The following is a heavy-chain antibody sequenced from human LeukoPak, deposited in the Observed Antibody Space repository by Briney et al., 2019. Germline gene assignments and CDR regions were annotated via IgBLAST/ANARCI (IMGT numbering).Heavy chain of an antibody. CDR1: GFTFSSYS. V-gene: IGHV3-21*01. Sequence: GGSLRLSCAASGFTFSSYSMNWVRQAPGKGLQWVSSIGISSSYIYYADSVKGRFTISRDNAKNTLYLQMNSLRVEDTAVYYCARGRPHGNDYWGQGTLVTVSS. CDR3: ARGRPHGNDY. CDR2: IGISSSYI. D-gene: IGHD4-23*01. J-gene: IGHJ4*02.